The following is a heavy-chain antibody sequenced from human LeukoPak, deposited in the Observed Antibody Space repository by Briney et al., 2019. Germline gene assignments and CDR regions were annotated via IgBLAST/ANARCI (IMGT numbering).Heavy chain of an antibody. CDR3: TTDGSSGCLDY. CDR1: GFTVSSNS. J-gene: IGHJ4*02. D-gene: IGHD6-19*01. Sequence: PGGSLRLSCTVSGFTVSSNSMSWVRQAPGKGLEWVSFIYSDNTHYSDSVKGRFTISRDNSKNTLYLQMNSLRAEDTAVYYCTTDGSSGCLDYWGQGTLVTVSS. CDR2: IYSDNT. V-gene: IGHV3-53*01.